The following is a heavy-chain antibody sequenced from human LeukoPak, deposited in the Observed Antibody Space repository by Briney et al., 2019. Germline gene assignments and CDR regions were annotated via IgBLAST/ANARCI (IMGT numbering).Heavy chain of an antibody. CDR1: GGTFSSYA. V-gene: IGHV1-69*13. Sequence: GASVNVSCKASGGTFSSYAISWVRQAPGQGLEWMGGIIPIFGTANYAQKFQGRVTITADESTSTAYMELSSLRSEDTAVYYCAAGEYYDILTGYSLALDYWGQGTLVTVSS. CDR2: IIPIFGTA. J-gene: IGHJ4*02. D-gene: IGHD3-9*01. CDR3: AAGEYYDILTGYSLALDY.